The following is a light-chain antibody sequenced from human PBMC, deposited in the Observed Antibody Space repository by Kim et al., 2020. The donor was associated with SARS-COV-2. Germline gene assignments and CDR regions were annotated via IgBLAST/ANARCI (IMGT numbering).Light chain of an antibody. J-gene: IGKJ2*01. V-gene: IGKV1-5*01. CDR1: QSISNW. CDR2: DAS. CDR3: QQYNSFSMFT. Sequence: ASVGDRVTITCRARQSISNWLAWYQQKPGKAPELLIYDASSLESGVPSRFSGSGSGSEFTLTINSLQPDDFATYYCQQYNSFSMFTFGQGTKLEI.